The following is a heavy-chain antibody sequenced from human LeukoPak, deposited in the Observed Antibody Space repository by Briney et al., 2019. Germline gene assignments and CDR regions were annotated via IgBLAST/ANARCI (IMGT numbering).Heavy chain of an antibody. J-gene: IGHJ4*02. Sequence: ASVKVSCKAFGYTFTSNYMHWVRQAPGQGLEWMGWINPNSGGTNYAQKFQGRVTMTRDTSISTAYMELSRLRSDDTAVYYCARVARIQLWAPLDYWGQGTLVTVSS. CDR2: INPNSGGT. CDR1: GYTFTSNY. V-gene: IGHV1-2*02. CDR3: ARVARIQLWAPLDY. D-gene: IGHD5-18*01.